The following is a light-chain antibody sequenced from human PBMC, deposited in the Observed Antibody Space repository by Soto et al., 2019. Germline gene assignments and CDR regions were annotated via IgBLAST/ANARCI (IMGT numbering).Light chain of an antibody. CDR1: RSNIGSNT. CDR3: AAWDDSLNGWV. J-gene: IGLJ3*02. V-gene: IGLV1-44*01. CDR2: TNN. Sequence: QSVLTQPPSASGTPGQRVTIPCSGSRSNIGSNTVNWYQQLPGTAPKLLIYTNNQRPSGVPDRFSGSKSGTSAALAISGLQSDDEADYYCAAWDDSLNGWVFGGGTQLTV.